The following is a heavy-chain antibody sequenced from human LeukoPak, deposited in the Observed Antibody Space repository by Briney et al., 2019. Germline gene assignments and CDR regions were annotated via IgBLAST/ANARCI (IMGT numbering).Heavy chain of an antibody. CDR1: GFPFSRCA. D-gene: IGHD6-13*01. Sequence: GGSLTLFCAASGFPFSRCAMSWVRQARGGGLVCVSAIICCGCSTYYADSVGRRFTLSRDNSKHALYVQMNSQSGEDGGVFECARVHPGSSRLIGEIDSWGQGTLVTVSS. J-gene: IGHJ5*01. CDR2: IICCGCST. V-gene: IGHV3-23*01. CDR3: ARVHPGSSRLIGEIDS.